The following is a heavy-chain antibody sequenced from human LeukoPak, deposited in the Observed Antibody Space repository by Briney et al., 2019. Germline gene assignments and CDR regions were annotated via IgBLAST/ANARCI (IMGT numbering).Heavy chain of an antibody. V-gene: IGHV4-59*08. Sequence: SETLSLTCTVSGGSLSSHYWSWIRQPPGKGLEYIGYIYTDGGTSYNPSLKSRVTILVDTSKNQFSLRLSSVTAADTAVYYCARHRYTVFPFDPWGQGTLVTVSS. D-gene: IGHD3-3*01. CDR1: GGSLSSHY. CDR3: ARHRYTVFPFDP. CDR2: IYTDGGT. J-gene: IGHJ5*02.